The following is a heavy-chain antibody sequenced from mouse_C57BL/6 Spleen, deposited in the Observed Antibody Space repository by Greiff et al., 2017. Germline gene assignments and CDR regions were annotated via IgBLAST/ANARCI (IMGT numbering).Heavy chain of an antibody. CDR1: GYSITSGYY. CDR3: AISQRDDEVFAY. J-gene: IGHJ3*01. V-gene: IGHV3-6*01. CDR2: ISYDCNN. Sequence: ESGPGLVKPSQSLSLTCSVTGYSITSGYYWNWIRQFPGNKLEWMGYISYDCNNKYNPSLKNRIAITRDTSKNQFFLKLNSVTTEDTATYYCAISQRDDEVFAYWGQGTLVTVSA. D-gene: IGHD2-14*01.